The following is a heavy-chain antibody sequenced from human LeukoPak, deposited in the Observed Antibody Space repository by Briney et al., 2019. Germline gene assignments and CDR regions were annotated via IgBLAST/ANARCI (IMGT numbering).Heavy chain of an antibody. D-gene: IGHD3-22*01. CDR2: INPNSGGT. V-gene: IGHV1-2*04. CDR1: GYTFTSYG. J-gene: IGHJ3*02. CDR3: ARVIPMRGTLYDSSGYDAFDI. Sequence: GASVKVSCKASGYTFTSYGISWVRQAPGQGLEWMGWINPNSGGTNYAQKFQGWVTMTRDTSISTAYMELSRLRSDDTAVYYCARVIPMRGTLYDSSGYDAFDIWGQGTMVTVSS.